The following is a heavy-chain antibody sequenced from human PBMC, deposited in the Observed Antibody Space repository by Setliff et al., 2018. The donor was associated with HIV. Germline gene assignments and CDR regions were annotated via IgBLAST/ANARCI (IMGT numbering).Heavy chain of an antibody. CDR2: ISSSSSTI. J-gene: IGHJ4*02. D-gene: IGHD1-7*01. Sequence: AGGSLRLSCAASGFTFSSYSMNWVRQAPGKGLEWVSYISSSSSTIYYADSVKGRFTISRDNAKNSLYLQMNSPRAEDTAVYYCARNYAGSHWGQGTLVTVSS. CDR3: ARNYAGSH. V-gene: IGHV3-48*04. CDR1: GFTFSSYS.